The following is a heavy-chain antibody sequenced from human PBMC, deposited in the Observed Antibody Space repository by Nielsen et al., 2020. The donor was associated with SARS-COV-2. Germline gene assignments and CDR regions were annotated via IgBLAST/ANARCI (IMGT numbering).Heavy chain of an antibody. CDR3: ARANYGSGSYYSAAYYYYGIDV. CDR1: GFTFRDYD. D-gene: IGHD3-10*01. V-gene: IGHV3-13*04. J-gene: IGHJ6*02. CDR2: IDSSGNT. Sequence: GESLKISCAASGFTFRDYDMHWVRQPAGNGLEWVSSIDSSGNTYYSGSVKGRFTVSRENAKNSLYLQMNSLGAGDTAVYYCARANYGSGSYYSAAYYYYGIDVWGQGTTVTVSS.